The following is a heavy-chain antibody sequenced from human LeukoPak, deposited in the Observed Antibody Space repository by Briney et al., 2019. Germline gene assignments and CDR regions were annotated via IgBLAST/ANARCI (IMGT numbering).Heavy chain of an antibody. V-gene: IGHV4-59*01. CDR3: ARGTGDFWSGLTWFDP. D-gene: IGHD3-3*01. Sequence: LETLSLTCTVSGGSISSYYWSWIRQPPGKGLEWIGYIYYSGSTNYNPSLKGRVTISVDTSKKQFSLKLSSVTAADTAVYYCARGTGDFWSGLTWFDPWGQGTLVTVSS. J-gene: IGHJ5*02. CDR1: GGSISSYY. CDR2: IYYSGST.